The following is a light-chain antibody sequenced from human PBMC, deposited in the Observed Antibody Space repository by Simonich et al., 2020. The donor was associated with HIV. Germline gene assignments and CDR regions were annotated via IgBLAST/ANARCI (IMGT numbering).Light chain of an antibody. J-gene: IGKJ4*01. CDR1: QSVSSN. Sequence: EIVLTQSPATLSMSPGERATLSCRASQSVSSNLAWYQQRPRPAPRLLIYGASTSATGIPARCSSSGSGTEFTLTISSMQAEDVAVYYWQQYNNWPTFGGGTKVDIK. CDR3: QQYNNWPT. V-gene: IGKV3-15*01. CDR2: GAS.